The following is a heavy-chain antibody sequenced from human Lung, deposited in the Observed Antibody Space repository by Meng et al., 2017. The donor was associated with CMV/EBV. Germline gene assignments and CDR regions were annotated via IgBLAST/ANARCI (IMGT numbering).Heavy chain of an antibody. V-gene: IGHV3-30*02. Sequence: VESEAGGVHAGRLLGFCGQPPGFIFRNFGIRGVSKGPVKGLEWVELRRAEYSNEFYGDSVNGRFTISRHVSKNTVYLQMNSLRPEYTAVYCCAKDRNWGFDPWGQGTLVTVSS. D-gene: IGHD7-27*01. CDR2: RRAEYSNE. CDR3: AKDRNWGFDP. CDR1: GFIFRNFG. J-gene: IGHJ5*02.